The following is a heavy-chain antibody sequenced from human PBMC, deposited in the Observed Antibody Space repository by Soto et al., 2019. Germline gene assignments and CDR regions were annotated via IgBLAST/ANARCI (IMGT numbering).Heavy chain of an antibody. V-gene: IGHV1-8*01. CDR2: MNPNSGNT. Sequence: ASVKVSCKASGYTFTSYDINWVRQATGQGLEWMGWMNPNSGNTGYAQKFQGRVTMTRNTSISTAYMELSSLRSEDTAVYYCARGVVPAAMSLYYYYYMDVWGKGTTVTVSS. D-gene: IGHD2-2*01. CDR1: GYTFTSYD. J-gene: IGHJ6*03. CDR3: ARGVVPAAMSLYYYYYMDV.